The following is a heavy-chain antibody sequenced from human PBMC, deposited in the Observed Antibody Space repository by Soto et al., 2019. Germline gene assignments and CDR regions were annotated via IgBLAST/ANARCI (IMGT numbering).Heavy chain of an antibody. J-gene: IGHJ4*02. CDR2: INAGYGNT. D-gene: IGHD7-27*01. Sequence: GASVKVSCKASGYTFSIYAMHWVRQAPGQRLEWMGWINAGYGNTKSSQKFQDRVTISRDTSASAAYMGLTSLRSEDTAVYYCARDTGDGTFDFWGQGTLVTVSS. V-gene: IGHV1-3*01. CDR1: GYTFSIYA. CDR3: ARDTGDGTFDF.